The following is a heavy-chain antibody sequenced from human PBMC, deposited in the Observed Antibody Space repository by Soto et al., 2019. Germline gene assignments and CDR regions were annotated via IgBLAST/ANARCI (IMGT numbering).Heavy chain of an antibody. Sequence: QAQLVESGGGVVQPGRSLRLTCAASGFTFSTYGMHWVRQAPGKGLEWVSVIWYDGSYKFYADSVKGRFTISRDNSKNTLYLQMNSLRAEDTAVYYCARARYYDSSGYYSAFDYWGHGTLVTVSS. V-gene: IGHV3-33*01. D-gene: IGHD3-22*01. CDR2: IWYDGSYK. CDR3: ARARYYDSSGYYSAFDY. CDR1: GFTFSTYG. J-gene: IGHJ4*01.